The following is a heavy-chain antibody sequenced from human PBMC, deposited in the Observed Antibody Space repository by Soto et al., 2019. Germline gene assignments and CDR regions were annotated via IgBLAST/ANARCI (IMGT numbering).Heavy chain of an antibody. CDR3: ARAYCSGGSCYYSSLRNFDY. Sequence: VASVKVSCKASGYTFTSYDINWVRQATGQGLEWMGWMNPNSGNTGYAQKFQGRVTMTRNTSISTAYMELSSLRSEDTAVYYCARAYCSGGSCYYSSLRNFDYWGQGTLVTVSS. CDR2: MNPNSGNT. D-gene: IGHD2-15*01. CDR1: GYTFTSYD. J-gene: IGHJ4*02. V-gene: IGHV1-8*01.